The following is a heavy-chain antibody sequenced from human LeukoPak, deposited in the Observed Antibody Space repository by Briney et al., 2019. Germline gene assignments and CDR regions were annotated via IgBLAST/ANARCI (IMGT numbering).Heavy chain of an antibody. CDR3: AKVDPPIIEGGRGEAFDV. CDR1: GYSFTNFG. D-gene: IGHD1-26*01. J-gene: IGHJ3*01. Sequence: ASVKVSCMASGYSFTNFGITWVRQAPGQGLQWMGWTSPYEDYPTYAQKFQGRVTMTTETSTNTAYMELRILTSDYTAVYYCAKVDPPIIEGGRGEAFDVWGQGTLVTVSS. V-gene: IGHV1-18*01. CDR2: TSPYEDYP.